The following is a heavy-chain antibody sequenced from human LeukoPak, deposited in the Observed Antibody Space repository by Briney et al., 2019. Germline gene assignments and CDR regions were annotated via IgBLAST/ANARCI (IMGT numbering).Heavy chain of an antibody. D-gene: IGHD6-19*01. J-gene: IGHJ4*02. V-gene: IGHV1-8*02. CDR2: MNPNSGNT. CDR1: GYTFTGYY. CDR3: ARTHSRRGIAVAGVGSCIN. Sequence: GASVKVSCKASGYTFTGYYIHWVRQAPGQGLEWMGWMNPNSGNTGYAQKFQGRVTMTRNTSISTAYMELSSLRSEDTAVYYCARTHSRRGIAVAGVGSCINWGQGTLVTVSS.